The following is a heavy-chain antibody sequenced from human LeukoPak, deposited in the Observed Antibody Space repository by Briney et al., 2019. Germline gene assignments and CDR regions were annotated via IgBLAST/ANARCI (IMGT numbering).Heavy chain of an antibody. CDR1: GFTFSSYS. CDR3: AREARSTAPRATYYMDV. V-gene: IGHV3-21*01. Sequence: PGGSLRLSCAASGFTFSSYSMNWVRQAPGKGLEWVSSISSSSSSYIYYVDSVKGRFTISRDNAKNSLYLQMNSLRAEDTAVYYCAREARSTAPRATYYMDVWGKGTTVTVSS. CDR2: ISSSSSSYI. J-gene: IGHJ6*03. D-gene: IGHD6-6*01.